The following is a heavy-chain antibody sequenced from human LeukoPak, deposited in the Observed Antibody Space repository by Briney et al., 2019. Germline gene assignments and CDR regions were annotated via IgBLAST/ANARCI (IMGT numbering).Heavy chain of an antibody. V-gene: IGHV4-4*02. CDR3: ARGGSYSSGWYPFDY. Sequence: PSETLSLTCAVSGGSISSSNWWSWVRQPPGKGMEWIGEIYHSGSTNYNPSLKSRVTISVDKSKNQFSLKLSSVTAADTAVYYCARGGSYSSGWYPFDYWGQGTLVTVSS. J-gene: IGHJ4*02. CDR2: IYHSGST. CDR1: GGSISSSNW. D-gene: IGHD6-19*01.